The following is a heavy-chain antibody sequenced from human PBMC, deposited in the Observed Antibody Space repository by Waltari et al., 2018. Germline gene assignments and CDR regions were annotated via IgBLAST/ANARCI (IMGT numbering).Heavy chain of an antibody. CDR1: GGSFSGYY. CDR2: INHSGST. V-gene: IGHV4-34*01. CDR3: ARGWDCGGDCYRRYYYYYYGMDV. D-gene: IGHD2-21*02. J-gene: IGHJ6*02. Sequence: QVQLQQWGAGLLKPSETLSLTCAVYGGSFSGYYWSWIRQPPGKGLEWVGEINHSGSTNSPPSPKVRVTISVDTSKNQVSLKLRSVTAADTAVYYCARGWDCGGDCYRRYYYYYYGMDVWGQGTTVTVSS.